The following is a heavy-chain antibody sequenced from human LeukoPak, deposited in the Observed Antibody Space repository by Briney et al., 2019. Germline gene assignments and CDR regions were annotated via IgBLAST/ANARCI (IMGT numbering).Heavy chain of an antibody. CDR3: ARDPRYYGGNYGDY. Sequence: GGSLRLSCAASGFTFSTYSMNWVRQAPGKGLEWVSSISSSSSYIYYADSVKGRFTISRDNAKNSLYLQMNSLRAEDTAVYYCARDPRYYGGNYGDYWGQGTLVTVSS. V-gene: IGHV3-21*01. CDR2: ISSSSSYI. CDR1: GFTFSTYS. J-gene: IGHJ4*02. D-gene: IGHD4-23*01.